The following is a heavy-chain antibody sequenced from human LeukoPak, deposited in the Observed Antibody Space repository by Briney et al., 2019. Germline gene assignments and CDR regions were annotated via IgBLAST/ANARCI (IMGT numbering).Heavy chain of an antibody. CDR3: ARDGWEMATIGHFDY. Sequence: GGSLRLSCTASGFTFGDYAMSWVRQAPGKELEWVGFIRSKAYGGTTEYAASVKGRFTISRDDSKSIAYLQMNSLRAEDTAVYYCARDGWEMATIGHFDYWGQGTLVTVSS. V-gene: IGHV3-49*04. CDR1: GFTFGDYA. J-gene: IGHJ4*02. CDR2: IRSKAYGGTT. D-gene: IGHD5-24*01.